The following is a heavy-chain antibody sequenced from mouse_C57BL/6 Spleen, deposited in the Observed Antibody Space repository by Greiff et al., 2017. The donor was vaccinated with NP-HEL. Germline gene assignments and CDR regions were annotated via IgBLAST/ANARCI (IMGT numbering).Heavy chain of an antibody. J-gene: IGHJ4*01. CDR3: AREAYSRGYYAMDY. CDR2: ISYDGSN. CDR1: GYSITSGYY. V-gene: IGHV3-6*01. Sequence: EVKLQESGPGLVKPSQSLSLTCSVTGYSITSGYYWNWIRQFPGNKLEWMGYISYDGSNNYNPSLKNRISITRDTSKNQCFLKLNSVTTEDTATYYCAREAYSRGYYAMDYWGQGTSVTVSS. D-gene: IGHD2-10*01.